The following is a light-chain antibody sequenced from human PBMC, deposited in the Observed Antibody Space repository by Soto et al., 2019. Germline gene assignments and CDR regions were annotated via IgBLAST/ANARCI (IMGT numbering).Light chain of an antibody. V-gene: IGKV3-20*01. Sequence: TQSPSSLSASVGDRATLSCRASERLSSVYLAWYQQRPGQPPRLLIYGASNRATGIPDRFSGSGSGTDFTLIINRLEPEDVAIYYCQQYGGSPRITFGQGTRLEIK. CDR2: GAS. CDR1: ERLSSVY. CDR3: QQYGGSPRIT. J-gene: IGKJ5*01.